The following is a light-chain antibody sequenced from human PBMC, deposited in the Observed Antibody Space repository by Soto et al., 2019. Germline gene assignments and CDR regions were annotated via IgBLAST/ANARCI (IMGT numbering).Light chain of an antibody. CDR1: QSVSSY. CDR2: DAS. CDR3: QQRLMT. Sequence: EIVLTQSPATLSLSPGERATLSCRASQSVSSYLAWYQQKPGQAPRLLIYDASSRATGIPARLSGSGSGTDFTLTISSLEPEDFAVYYCQQRLMTFGQGTKVAIK. J-gene: IGKJ1*01. V-gene: IGKV3-11*01.